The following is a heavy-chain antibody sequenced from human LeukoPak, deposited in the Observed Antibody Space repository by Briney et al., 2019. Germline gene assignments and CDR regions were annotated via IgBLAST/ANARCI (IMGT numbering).Heavy chain of an antibody. CDR3: ARDAQRGFGYSNSLQY. D-gene: IGHD4-11*01. CDR1: GFIFSHYG. V-gene: IGHV3-33*01. Sequence: GRSLRLSCAASGFIFSHYGMHWVRQAPGKGLEWVAVIWSDATNRFYAASVKGRFTISRDNSQNTLFLQMNTLRAEDTAIYYCARDAQRGFGYSNSLQYWGHGTLVTVSS. J-gene: IGHJ4*01. CDR2: IWSDATNR.